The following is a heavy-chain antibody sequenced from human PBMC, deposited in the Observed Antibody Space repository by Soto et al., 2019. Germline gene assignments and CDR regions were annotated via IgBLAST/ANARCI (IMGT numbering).Heavy chain of an antibody. D-gene: IGHD3-10*01. CDR1: GFTLSSYS. V-gene: IGHV3-21*01. J-gene: IGHJ3*02. CDR2: ISSSSSYI. CDR3: ARVRESTLTRAFDI. Sequence: GGSLRLSCAASGFTLSSYSMNWVRQAPGKGLEWVSSISSSSSYIYYADSVKGRFTISRDNAKNSLYLQMNSLRAEDTAVYYCARVRESTLTRAFDIWGQGTMVTVSS.